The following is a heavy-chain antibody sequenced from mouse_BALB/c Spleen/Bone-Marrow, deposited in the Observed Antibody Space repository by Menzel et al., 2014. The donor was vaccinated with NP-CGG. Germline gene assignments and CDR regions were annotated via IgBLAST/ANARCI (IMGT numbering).Heavy chain of an antibody. CDR2: ISSGGSYT. D-gene: IGHD1-1*01. Sequence: EVQLVESGGGLVKPGGSLKLSCAASGFTFSSYAMSWVRQTPEKRLEWVATISSGGSYTYYPDSAQGRFTISRDNAKNTLYLQMSSLRSEDTAMYYCARHITTVVADYRGQGTPLTVSS. CDR1: GFTFSSYA. CDR3: ARHITTVVADY. V-gene: IGHV5-9-3*01. J-gene: IGHJ2*01.